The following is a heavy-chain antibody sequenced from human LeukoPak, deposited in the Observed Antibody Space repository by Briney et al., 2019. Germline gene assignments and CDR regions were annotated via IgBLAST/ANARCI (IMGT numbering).Heavy chain of an antibody. V-gene: IGHV4-4*07. J-gene: IGHJ5*02. D-gene: IGHD3-10*01. CDR3: TRTPRGGFGELFGWFDP. CDR1: GGSISSYY. Sequence: PSETLSLTCTVSGGSISSYYWSWIRQPAGKGLEWIGRICTSGSTNYNPSLKSRVTMSVDTTKNQFSLKLRSVTAADTAVYYCTRTPRGGFGELFGWFDPWGQGTLVTVSS. CDR2: ICTSGST.